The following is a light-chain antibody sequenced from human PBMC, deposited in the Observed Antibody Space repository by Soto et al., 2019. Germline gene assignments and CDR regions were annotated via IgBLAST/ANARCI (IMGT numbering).Light chain of an antibody. CDR1: PGISSW. CDR3: QQSNRFPLT. CDR2: AAS. J-gene: IGKJ4*01. Sequence: DIQMTPSPSSVSASVGDRVTITCRASPGISSWLAWYQQKPGKAPKLLIYAASSLQSGVPSRVSGSGSGTELTLTGSGLQPEDFATYYCQQSNRFPLTVGGGTTVVIE. V-gene: IGKV1-12*01.